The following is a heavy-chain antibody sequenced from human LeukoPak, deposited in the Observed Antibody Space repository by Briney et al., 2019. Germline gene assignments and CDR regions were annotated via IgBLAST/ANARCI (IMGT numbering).Heavy chain of an antibody. CDR2: IYYSGST. V-gene: IGHV4-39*01. CDR1: GGSISSSNYY. Sequence: SETLSLTCTVSGGSISSSNYYWGWIRQPPGKGLEWIGSIYYSGSTYYHPSLKSRGTRSVDTSKNQFSLKLSSVAAADTAVYYCARGAGGFWGQGSLVTVSS. J-gene: IGHJ4*02. D-gene: IGHD3-16*01. CDR3: ARGAGGF.